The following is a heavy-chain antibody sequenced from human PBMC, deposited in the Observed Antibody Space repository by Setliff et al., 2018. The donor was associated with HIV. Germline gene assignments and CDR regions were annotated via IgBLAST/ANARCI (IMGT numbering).Heavy chain of an antibody. V-gene: IGHV1-18*01. Sequence: ASVKVSCKISGYTLTAYGLNWVRQAPGQGPEWMGWFISYNNQAEYAPKFQGRVTMTIDTSTSTAYMELRNLKYDDTAVYYCARGGDPPYYFLGMDVWGQGTTVTVSS. J-gene: IGHJ6*02. CDR1: GYTLTAYG. CDR3: ARGGDPPYYFLGMDV. D-gene: IGHD3-10*01. CDR2: FISYNNQA.